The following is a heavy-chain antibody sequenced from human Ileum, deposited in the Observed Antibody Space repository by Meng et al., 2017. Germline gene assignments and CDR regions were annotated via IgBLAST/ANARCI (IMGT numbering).Heavy chain of an antibody. D-gene: IGHD5-24*01. V-gene: IGHV4-4*02. CDR3: ARVSQRDGYNSANFDY. CDR1: GGSISTSNW. Sequence: QVQLQESGPGLVKPSGTLSLTCAVSGGSISTSNWWSWLRQSPGQGLEWIGEIYHTGSTTYNPSLESRVTVSVDKSNNQFSQRLTSATAADTAVYYCARVSQRDGYNSANFDYWGQGALVTVSS. CDR2: IYHTGST. J-gene: IGHJ4*02.